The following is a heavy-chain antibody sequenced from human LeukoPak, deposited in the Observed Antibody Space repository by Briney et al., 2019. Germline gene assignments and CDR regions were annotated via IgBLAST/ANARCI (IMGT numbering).Heavy chain of an antibody. V-gene: IGHV3-7*01. Sequence: GGSLRLSCAASGFSFSSYWMSWVRQAPGKGLEWVANIKQDGSEKYYVDSVKGRFTISRDNSKITLYLQMNSLRAEDTAVYYCARDTYYYGSGSYSPFDYWGQGTLVIVSS. CDR3: ARDTYYYGSGSYSPFDY. CDR1: GFSFSSYW. J-gene: IGHJ4*02. D-gene: IGHD3-10*01. CDR2: IKQDGSEK.